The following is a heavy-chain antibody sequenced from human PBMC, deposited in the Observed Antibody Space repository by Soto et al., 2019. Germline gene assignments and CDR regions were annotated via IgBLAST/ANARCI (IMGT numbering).Heavy chain of an antibody. CDR1: GGSISNAAYS. CDR2: IYPSGMP. D-gene: IGHD5-18*01. Sequence: KAXGTLSLTCTVSGGSISNAAYSWSWIRQPPGKGLEWIGYIYPSGMPFYNPSLRSRVTISIDRSNDQFSLNLKSVTAADTAVYYCARERGGYGLFDSWGQGTLVTVSS. CDR3: ARERGGYGLFDS. V-gene: IGHV4-30-2*01. J-gene: IGHJ4*02.